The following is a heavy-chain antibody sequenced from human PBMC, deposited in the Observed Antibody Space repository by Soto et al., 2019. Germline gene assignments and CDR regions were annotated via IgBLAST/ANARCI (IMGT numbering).Heavy chain of an antibody. CDR1: GGSFSGYY. Sequence: TLSLTCAVYGGSFSGYYWSWIRQPPGKGLEWIGEINHSGSTNYNPSLKSRVTISVDTSKNQFSLKLSSVTAADTAVYYCARMVTYYYGSGSRVQLPYYYYGMDVWGQGTTVTVSS. CDR2: INHSGST. J-gene: IGHJ6*02. CDR3: ARMVTYYYGSGSRVQLPYYYYGMDV. V-gene: IGHV4-34*01. D-gene: IGHD3-10*01.